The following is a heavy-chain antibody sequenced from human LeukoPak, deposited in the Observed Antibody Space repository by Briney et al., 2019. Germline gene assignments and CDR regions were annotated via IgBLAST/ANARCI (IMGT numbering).Heavy chain of an antibody. J-gene: IGHJ6*03. CDR2: MNPNSGDT. CDR3: ARTSPGLRNGDMDV. V-gene: IGHV1-8*02. CDR1: GYTFTGYY. D-gene: IGHD3-9*01. Sequence: ASVKVSCKASGYTFTGYYMHWVRQAPGQGLEWMGWMNPNSGDTGYAQKFQGRVTMTRNTFISTAYMELSSLRSEDTAVYYCARTSPGLRNGDMDVWGKGTTVTISS.